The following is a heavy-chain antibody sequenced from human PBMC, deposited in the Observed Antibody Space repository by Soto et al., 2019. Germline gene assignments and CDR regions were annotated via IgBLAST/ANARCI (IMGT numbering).Heavy chain of an antibody. CDR1: GFTFSSYA. CDR3: AKAIRFVEWTPPLY. J-gene: IGHJ4*02. D-gene: IGHD3-3*01. CDR2: ISGSGGST. V-gene: IGHV3-23*01. Sequence: EVQLLESGGGLVQPGGSLRLSCAASGFTFSSYAMSWVRQAPGKGLEWVSAISGSGGSTYYADSVKGRFTISRDNSKNTLYLQMNSMRAEDTAVYYCAKAIRFVEWTPPLYWGQGTLVTVSS.